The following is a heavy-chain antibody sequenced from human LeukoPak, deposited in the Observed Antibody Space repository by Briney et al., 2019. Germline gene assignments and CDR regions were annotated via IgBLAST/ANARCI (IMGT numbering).Heavy chain of an antibody. V-gene: IGHV3-49*03. J-gene: IGHJ4*02. CDR2: IRSKAYGGTT. D-gene: IGHD5-24*01. CDR3: TRALRWLQNTFDY. Sequence: GGSLRLSCTASGFTFGDYAMSWFRQAPGKGLEWVGFIRSKAYGGTTEYAASVKGRFTISRDDSKSIAYLQMNSLKTEDTDVYYCTRALRWLQNTFDYWGQGTLVTVSS. CDR1: GFTFGDYA.